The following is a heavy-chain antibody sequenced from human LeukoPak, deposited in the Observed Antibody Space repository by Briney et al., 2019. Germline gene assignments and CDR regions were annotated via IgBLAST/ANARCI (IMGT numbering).Heavy chain of an antibody. V-gene: IGHV3-33*08. CDR3: ARDRSPYGSGSIGDY. J-gene: IGHJ4*02. Sequence: GGSLRLSCAASGFTFSDYYMSWIRQAPGKGLEWVAVIWYDGSNKYYADSVKGRFTISRDNSKNTLYLQMNSLRAEDTAVYYCARDRSPYGSGSIGDYWGQGTLVTVSS. D-gene: IGHD3-10*01. CDR2: IWYDGSNK. CDR1: GFTFSDYY.